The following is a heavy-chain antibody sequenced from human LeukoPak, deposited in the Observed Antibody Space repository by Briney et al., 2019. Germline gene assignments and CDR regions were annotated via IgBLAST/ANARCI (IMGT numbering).Heavy chain of an antibody. Sequence: ASVKVSCKASGYTFTSYAMHWVRQAPGQRLEWIGWINAGNGNTKYSQKFQGRVTITRDTSASTAYMELSSLRSEDTAVYYCARESSGYYPGGFDYWGQGTLVTVSS. CDR1: GYTFTSYA. CDR2: INAGNGNT. CDR3: ARESSGYYPGGFDY. J-gene: IGHJ4*02. V-gene: IGHV1-3*01. D-gene: IGHD3-22*01.